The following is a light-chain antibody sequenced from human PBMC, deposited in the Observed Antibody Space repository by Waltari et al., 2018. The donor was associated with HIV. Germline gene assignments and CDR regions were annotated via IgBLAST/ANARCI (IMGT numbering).Light chain of an antibody. CDR2: GNS. CDR3: QSYDSNLSGL. V-gene: IGLV1-40*01. J-gene: IGLJ2*01. CDR1: SSTIGAGYD. Sequence: QSELPQPPSVSAAPGQRVPISCTGSSSTIGAGYDVHWYQQVPGRAPKVVIYGNSNRPSGVPDRFSGSKSGSSASLVITGLQSEDEADYYCQSYDSNLSGLFGGGTKVTVL.